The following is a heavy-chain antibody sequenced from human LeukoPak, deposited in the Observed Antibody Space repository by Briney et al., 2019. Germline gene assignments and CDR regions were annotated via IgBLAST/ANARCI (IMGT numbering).Heavy chain of an antibody. J-gene: IGHJ4*02. Sequence: GASVKVSCKASGYTFTSYDINWVRQATGQGLEWMGWMNPNSGNTGYAQKFQGRVTITRNTSISTAYMELSSLRSEDTAVYYCARDTARSGFDYWGQGTLSPSPQ. CDR2: MNPNSGNT. V-gene: IGHV1-8*03. D-gene: IGHD5-18*01. CDR3: ARDTARSGFDY. CDR1: GYTFTSYD.